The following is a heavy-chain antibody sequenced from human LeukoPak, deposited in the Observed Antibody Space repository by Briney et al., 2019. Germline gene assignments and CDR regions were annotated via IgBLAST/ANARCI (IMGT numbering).Heavy chain of an antibody. CDR2: IYYSGST. CDR1: VGSISSCY. J-gene: IGHJ4*02. D-gene: IGHD6-19*01. V-gene: IGHV4-59*08. CDR3: ASGGAVAGTPAFDY. Sequence: SETLPLTCTVSVGSISSCYWSWIRQPPGKGLEWIGYIYYSGSTNYNPSLKSRITISVDTPKDHFSLKLSSVTAADTAVYYCASGGAVAGTPAFDYWGQGTLVTVSS.